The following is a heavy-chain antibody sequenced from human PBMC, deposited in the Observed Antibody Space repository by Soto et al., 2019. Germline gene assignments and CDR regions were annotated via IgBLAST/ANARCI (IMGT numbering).Heavy chain of an antibody. D-gene: IGHD6-19*01. CDR2: VSGSGGST. V-gene: IGHV3-23*01. Sequence: PGASRCRGCAASGFTLGSYGMSWVRHAEGRGREWVSAVSGSGGSTSYAASAKARLTISRANSKTTLYLQLTSLRAEDTAVYYFAKESRRRGWFEESGYWGQGT. CDR1: GFTLGSYG. J-gene: IGHJ4*02. CDR3: AKESRRRGWFEESGY.